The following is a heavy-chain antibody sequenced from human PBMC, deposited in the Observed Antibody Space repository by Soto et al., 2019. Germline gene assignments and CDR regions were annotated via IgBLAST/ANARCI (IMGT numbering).Heavy chain of an antibody. Sequence: GGSLRLSCAASGFNFSGYAMSWVRKAPGKGLEWVSAISGSGGSTYYADSVKGRFTISRDNSKNTLYLQMNSLRAEDTAVYYCAKDRPRYSSGWPFDYWGQGTLVTVSS. V-gene: IGHV3-23*01. CDR2: ISGSGGST. CDR3: AKDRPRYSSGWPFDY. D-gene: IGHD6-19*01. CDR1: GFNFSGYA. J-gene: IGHJ4*02.